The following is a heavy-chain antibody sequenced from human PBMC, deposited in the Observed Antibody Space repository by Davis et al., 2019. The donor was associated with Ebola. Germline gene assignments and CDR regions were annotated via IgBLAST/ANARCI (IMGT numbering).Heavy chain of an antibody. CDR2: INPNNGGT. CDR1: GFAFSDYV. V-gene: IGHV1-2*06. CDR3: ARDIGYSFGSGSYSKFDF. J-gene: IGHJ4*02. Sequence: GESLKISCEASGFAFSDYVLHWVRQAPGQGLEWMGRINPNNGGTIYAQKFQGRVSMTRDTSISTAYMELSSLRSDDTAVYYCARDIGYSFGSGSYSKFDFWGQGTLVTVSS. D-gene: IGHD3-10*01.